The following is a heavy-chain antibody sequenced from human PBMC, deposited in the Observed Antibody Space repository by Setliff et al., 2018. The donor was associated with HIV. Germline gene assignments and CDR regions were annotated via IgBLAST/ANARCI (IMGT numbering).Heavy chain of an antibody. V-gene: IGHV4-4*07. CDR3: ARARITMTGGRLEPYAFDR. CDR1: GGSISSYY. D-gene: IGHD3-22*01. CDR2: IYTSGST. Sequence: SETLSLTCTVSGGSISSYYWSWIRQPAGKGLKWIGRIYTSGSTNYNPSLKSRVTMSVDTSKNQFSLKLRSVTAADTAVYYCARARITMTGGRLEPYAFDRWGQGTKVTVSS. J-gene: IGHJ3*01.